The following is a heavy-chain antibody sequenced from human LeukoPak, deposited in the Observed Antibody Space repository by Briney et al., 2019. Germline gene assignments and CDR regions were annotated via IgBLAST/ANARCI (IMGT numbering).Heavy chain of an antibody. J-gene: IGHJ4*02. D-gene: IGHD4-11*01. CDR3: ARGHDYSNPHFDY. Sequence: ASVKVSCKASGGTFSSYAISWVRQAPGQGLEWMGWINPNSGGTNYAQKFQGRVTMTRDTSISTAYMELSRLRSDDTAVYYCARGHDYSNPHFDYWGQGTLVTVSS. CDR2: INPNSGGT. CDR1: GGTFSSYA. V-gene: IGHV1-2*02.